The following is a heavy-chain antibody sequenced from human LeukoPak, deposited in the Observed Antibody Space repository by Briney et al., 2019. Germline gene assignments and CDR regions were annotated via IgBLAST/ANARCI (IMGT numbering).Heavy chain of an antibody. J-gene: IGHJ4*02. CDR3: AKDEYGAPVDYFNY. CDR1: GFTFSSYA. V-gene: IGHV3-23*01. CDR2: INGGGGST. D-gene: IGHD4-17*01. Sequence: PGGSLRLSCAASGFTFSSYAMSSVGQAPGKGLEWVSAINGGGGSTFYADSVKGRFTISRDNSKNTLYLQMNSLRAEDTAIYYCAKDEYGAPVDYFNYWGQGTLVTVSS.